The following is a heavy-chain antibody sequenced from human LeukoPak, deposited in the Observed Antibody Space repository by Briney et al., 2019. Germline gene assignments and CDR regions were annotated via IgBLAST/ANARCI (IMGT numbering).Heavy chain of an antibody. V-gene: IGHV1-24*01. J-gene: IGHJ4*02. D-gene: IGHD6-19*01. CDR1: GYTLTELS. CDR3: ATDLFLAHRAVAGPTDY. CDR2: FDPEDGET. Sequence: ASVKVSCKVSGYTLTELSMHWVRQAPGKGLEWMGGFDPEDGETIYAQKFQGRVTMTEDTSTDTAYMELSSLRSEDTAVYYCATDLFLAHRAVAGPTDYWGQGTLVTVSS.